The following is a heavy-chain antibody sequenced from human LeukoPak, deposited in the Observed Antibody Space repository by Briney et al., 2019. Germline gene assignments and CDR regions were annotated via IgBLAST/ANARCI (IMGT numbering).Heavy chain of an antibody. D-gene: IGHD5-24*01. CDR1: GFTFSSYA. V-gene: IGHV3-30*04. Sequence: PGRSLRLSCAASGFTFSSYAMHWVRQAPGKGLEWVAVISYDGSNKYYADSVKGRFTISRDNAKNTLYLQMNSLRAEDTAVYYCARGGRWLQSLLDYWGQGTLVTVSS. CDR3: ARGGRWLQSLLDY. J-gene: IGHJ4*02. CDR2: ISYDGSNK.